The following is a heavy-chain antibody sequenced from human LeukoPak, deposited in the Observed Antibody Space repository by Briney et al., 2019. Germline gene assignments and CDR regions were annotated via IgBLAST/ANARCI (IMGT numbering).Heavy chain of an antibody. Sequence: GGSLRLSCAASGFTFSSYSMNWVRQAPGKGLEWVGRIKSKSAGGKTDYAAPMKGRFTISRDDSKNTLYLQMNSLKTEDTAVYYCTAEYDSSGYYPWFFDLWGRGTLVTASS. J-gene: IGHJ2*01. D-gene: IGHD3-22*01. CDR3: TAEYDSSGYYPWFFDL. V-gene: IGHV3-15*01. CDR2: IKSKSAGGKT. CDR1: GFTFSSYS.